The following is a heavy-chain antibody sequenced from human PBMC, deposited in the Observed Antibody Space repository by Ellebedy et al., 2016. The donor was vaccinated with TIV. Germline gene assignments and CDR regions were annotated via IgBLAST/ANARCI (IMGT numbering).Heavy chain of an antibody. CDR1: GGTFSSYA. V-gene: IGHV1-69*13. CDR3: ARSGPSYFDWLLGLDY. CDR2: IIPIFGTA. D-gene: IGHD3-9*01. Sequence: SVKVSCXASGGTFSSYAISWVRQAPGQGLEWMGGIIPIFGTANYAQKFQGRVTITADESTSTAYMELSSLRSEDTAVYYCARSGPSYFDWLLGLDYWGQGTLVTVSS. J-gene: IGHJ4*02.